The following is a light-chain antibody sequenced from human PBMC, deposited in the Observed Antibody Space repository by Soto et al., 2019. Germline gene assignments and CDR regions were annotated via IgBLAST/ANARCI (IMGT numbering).Light chain of an antibody. CDR2: AAS. V-gene: IGKV1-39*01. CDR3: QETYGTPYN. Sequence: DIQMPQSPSSLSASVGARVTITCRASQSISYYLNWYQQKPGKAPRLLIYAASTLQSGVPSSFSGSGSWSDFTLAISRLQPEDFATFYRQETYGTPYNFGQGTKLAIK. J-gene: IGKJ2*01. CDR1: QSISYY.